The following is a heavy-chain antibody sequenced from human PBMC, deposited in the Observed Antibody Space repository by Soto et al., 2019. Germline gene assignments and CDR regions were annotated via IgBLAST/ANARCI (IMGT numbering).Heavy chain of an antibody. D-gene: IGHD5-12*01. J-gene: IGHJ4*02. CDR3: AKGSIEYSASVDK. CDR1: GFSFSSYA. CDR2: ISARGGSS. V-gene: IGHV3-23*01. Sequence: VQLLESGGGLVQPGGSLRLSCAASGFSFSSYAMVWVRQAPGQGLEWVSVISARGGSSYFADSVKGRFTISRDNSKNVLSLEMNSLRAEDTAIYFCAKGSIEYSASVDKWGQGTLVLVSS.